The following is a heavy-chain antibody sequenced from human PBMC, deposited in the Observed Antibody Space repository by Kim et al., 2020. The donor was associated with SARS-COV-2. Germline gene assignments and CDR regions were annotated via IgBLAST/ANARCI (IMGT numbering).Heavy chain of an antibody. J-gene: IGHJ1*01. CDR2: TYYRSKWYD. CDR1: GDSVSNDIAA. CDR3: VRVDTGTTDS. D-gene: IGHD1-7*01. V-gene: IGHV6-1*01. Sequence: SQTLSLTCAISGDSVSNDIAAWIWIRQSPSRGLEWLGRTYYRSKWYDDYAPSVKSRITVNPDTSKNQFSLQLNSVTPEDTAVYYCVRVDTGTTDSWGQGTLVTVSS.